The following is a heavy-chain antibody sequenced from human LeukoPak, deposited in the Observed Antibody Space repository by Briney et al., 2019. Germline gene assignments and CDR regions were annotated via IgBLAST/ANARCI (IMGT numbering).Heavy chain of an antibody. CDR2: ISSSGSTI. Sequence: PGGSLRLSCAASGFTFSSYEMNWVRQAPGKGLEWVSNISSSGSTIYYADSVKGRFTISRDNAKNSLYLQMNSLRAEDTAVYYCARDSDYYGSGSYYNPGPLPGYMDVWGKGTTVTISS. D-gene: IGHD3-10*01. J-gene: IGHJ6*03. CDR3: ARDSDYYGSGSYYNPGPLPGYMDV. CDR1: GFTFSSYE. V-gene: IGHV3-48*03.